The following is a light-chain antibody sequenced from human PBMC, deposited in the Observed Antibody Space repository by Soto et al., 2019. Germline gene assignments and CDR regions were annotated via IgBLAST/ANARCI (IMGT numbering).Light chain of an antibody. CDR2: DAS. J-gene: IGKJ1*01. V-gene: IGKV1-5*01. CDR3: QQYDSYSPT. CDR1: QSLNSC. Sequence: DIQMTQSPSTLSASVGDRVTITFRASQSLNSCLAWYQQKPGKAPNLLIYDASSLESGVPSRFSGSGSGTEFTLTINSLQPDDFATYYCQQYDSYSPTFGQGTKVDIK.